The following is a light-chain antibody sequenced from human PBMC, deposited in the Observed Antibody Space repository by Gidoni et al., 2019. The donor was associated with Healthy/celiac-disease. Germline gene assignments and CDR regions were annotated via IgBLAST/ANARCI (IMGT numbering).Light chain of an antibody. Sequence: GNNIGVKSVHWYQQKPGQAPVMVMYYDRDRPSGIPERFSGSNSGNTATLTISRVDAVDEADFYCQVWDNPNNQGGVFGGGTKLTVL. CDR3: QVWDNPNNQGGV. CDR1: NIGVKS. J-gene: IGLJ2*01. V-gene: IGLV3-21*01. CDR2: YDR.